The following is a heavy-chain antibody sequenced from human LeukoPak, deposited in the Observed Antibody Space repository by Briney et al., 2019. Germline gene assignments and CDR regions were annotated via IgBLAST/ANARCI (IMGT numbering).Heavy chain of an antibody. CDR1: GYTFTSYY. CDR3: ARDPRYCSGGSCYTPAHHPVADNHLDY. J-gene: IGHJ4*02. CDR2: INPNSGGT. Sequence: ASVKVSCKASGYTFTSYYMHWVRQAPGQGLEWMGWINPNSGGTNYAQKFQGRVTMTRDTSISTAYMELSRLRSDDTAVYYCARDPRYCSGGSCYTPAHHPVADNHLDYWGQGTLVTVSS. V-gene: IGHV1-2*02. D-gene: IGHD2-15*01.